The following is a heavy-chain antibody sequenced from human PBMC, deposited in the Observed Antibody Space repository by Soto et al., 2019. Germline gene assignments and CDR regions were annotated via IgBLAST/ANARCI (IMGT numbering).Heavy chain of an antibody. CDR1: GFTFSSYA. Sequence: GGSLRLSCAASGFTFSSYAMSWVRQAPGKGLEWVSAISGSASSTYFADSVKGRFTISRDNSKNTLYLQMTTLRAEDTAVYYCAKGFFPDYWGQGTLVTVSS. D-gene: IGHD3-3*01. J-gene: IGHJ4*02. CDR2: ISGSASST. V-gene: IGHV3-23*01. CDR3: AKGFFPDY.